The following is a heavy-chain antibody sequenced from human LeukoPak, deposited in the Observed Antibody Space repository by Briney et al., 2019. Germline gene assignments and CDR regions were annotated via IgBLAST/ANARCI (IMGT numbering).Heavy chain of an antibody. CDR3: AILKPYSKVDY. CDR1: GFTFDDYA. D-gene: IGHD4-11*01. V-gene: IGHV3-9*01. J-gene: IGHJ4*02. CDR2: ISWNSGSI. Sequence: GRSLRLSCAASGFTFDDYAMHWVRQAPGKGLEWVSGISWNSGSIGYADSVKGRFTISRDNAKNSLYLQMNSLRAEDTALYYCAILKPYSKVDYWGQGTLVTVSS.